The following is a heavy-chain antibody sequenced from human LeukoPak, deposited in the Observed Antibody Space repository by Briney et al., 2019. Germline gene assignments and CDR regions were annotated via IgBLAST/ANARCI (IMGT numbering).Heavy chain of an antibody. Sequence: SGPTLVKPTQTLTLTCTFSGFSLSTSGVGVGGIRQPPGKALEWLAIIYWDDDKRYRPSLKSRLAITKDTSKNQVVLTMTNMDPVDTATFYCAHILVTYGGVERWDAFDVWGQGTMVTVSS. J-gene: IGHJ3*01. CDR3: AHILVTYGGVERWDAFDV. CDR1: GFSLSTSGVG. V-gene: IGHV2-5*02. CDR2: IYWDDDK. D-gene: IGHD3-16*01.